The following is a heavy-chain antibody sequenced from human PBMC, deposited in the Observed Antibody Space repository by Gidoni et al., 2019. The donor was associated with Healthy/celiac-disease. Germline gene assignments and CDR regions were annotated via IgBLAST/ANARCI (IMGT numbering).Heavy chain of an antibody. CDR3: ARILIPCSGGSCYWGSWFDP. CDR2: IFSHDEK. D-gene: IGHD2-15*01. CDR1: GFSLSNARMG. J-gene: IGHJ5*02. Sequence: QVTLKESGPVLVKPTETLTLTCTVSGFSLSNARMGVSWIRQPPGKALEWLAHIFSHDEKSYSTSLKSRLTISKDTSKSQVVLTMTNMDPVDTATYYCARILIPCSGGSCYWGSWFDPWGHGTLVTVSS. V-gene: IGHV2-26*01.